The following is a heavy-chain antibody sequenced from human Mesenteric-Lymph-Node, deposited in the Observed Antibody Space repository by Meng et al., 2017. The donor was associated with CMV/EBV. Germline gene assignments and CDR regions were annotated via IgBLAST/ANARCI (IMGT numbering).Heavy chain of an antibody. CDR2: IYWDGDQ. D-gene: IGHD6-19*01. CDR1: TYKLG. CDR3: VRSPPHCASGSCYAGGWFDP. Sequence: TYKLGVGWVRQPPGKALEWLALIYWDGDQRYSPSLQNRLTITKDTSKNQVVLTMTNMDPVDTATYYCVRSPPHCASGSCYAGGWFDPWGQGSLVTVSS. V-gene: IGHV2-5*02. J-gene: IGHJ5*02.